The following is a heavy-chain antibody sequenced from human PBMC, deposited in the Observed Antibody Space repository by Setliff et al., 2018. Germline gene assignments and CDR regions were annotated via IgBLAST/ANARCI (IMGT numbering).Heavy chain of an antibody. Sequence: ASVKVPCKASGYTFTTYYMHWVRQAPGQGLEWMGVINPGDGSTTYAQKFQGRVKMTRDTSTNTVYMQLNSLRFEDRTVYYCARENTAKNFWGEESDYWGQGTLVTVSS. CDR2: INPGDGST. CDR3: ARENTAKNFWGEESDY. D-gene: IGHD3-3*01. V-gene: IGHV1-46*01. CDR1: GYTFTTYY. J-gene: IGHJ4*02.